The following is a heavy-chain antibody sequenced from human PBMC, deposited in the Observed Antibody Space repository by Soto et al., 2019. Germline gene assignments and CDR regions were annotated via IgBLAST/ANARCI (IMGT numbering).Heavy chain of an antibody. CDR1: GGSVSSGNYY. D-gene: IGHD6-13*01. Sequence: PSETLSLTCTVSGGSVSSGNYYWSWIRQPPGKELEWIGYIYNSGSTNYNPSLKSRGTISVDTSKNQFSLKLTSMTAADTAVYYCVRGTFSSSYYTFGYWGQGTLVTVS. J-gene: IGHJ4*02. CDR2: IYNSGST. CDR3: VRGTFSSSYYTFGY. V-gene: IGHV4-61*01.